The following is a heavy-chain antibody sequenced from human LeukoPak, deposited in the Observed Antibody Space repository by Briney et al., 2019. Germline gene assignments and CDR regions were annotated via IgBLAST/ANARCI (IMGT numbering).Heavy chain of an antibody. V-gene: IGHV4-4*02. D-gene: IGHD4-23*01. CDR2: INQSGTT. Sequence: PSETLSLTCAVSGVSITSSHWWSWVRQSPTKGLQWIGEINQSGTTNYNPSLRSRVTISLDKSKNQFSLKLTSVTAADTALYYCVRDSGNSLYWLDSWGQGALVTVSS. CDR1: GVSITSSHW. J-gene: IGHJ5*01. CDR3: VRDSGNSLYWLDS.